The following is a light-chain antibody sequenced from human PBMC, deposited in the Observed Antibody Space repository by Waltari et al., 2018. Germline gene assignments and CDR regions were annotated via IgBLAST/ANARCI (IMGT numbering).Light chain of an antibody. CDR1: QSISSY. V-gene: IGKV1-39*01. CDR3: QQSYSTPRT. CDR2: AAS. J-gene: IGKJ2*01. Sequence: DIQMTQSPSSLSASVGDRVTVTCRASQSISSYLNWYQQKPGKAPKLLIYAASSLQSWVPSRFSGSGSGTDFTLTISSLQPEDCATYYCQQSYSTPRTFGQGTKLEIK.